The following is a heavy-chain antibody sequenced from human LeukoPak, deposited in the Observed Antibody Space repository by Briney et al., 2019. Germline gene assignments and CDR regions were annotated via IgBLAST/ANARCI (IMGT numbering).Heavy chain of an antibody. CDR3: AGRYDSSGYPLH. Sequence: GGSLRLSCTASGFTFINYSMNWVRQAPGKGLEWVSVIYSGGTTYYADSVKGRFTISRDNSKNTLYLQMNSLRAEDTAVYYCAGRYDSSGYPLHWGQGTLVTVSS. CDR2: IYSGGTT. CDR1: GFTFINYS. D-gene: IGHD3-22*01. V-gene: IGHV3-53*01. J-gene: IGHJ4*02.